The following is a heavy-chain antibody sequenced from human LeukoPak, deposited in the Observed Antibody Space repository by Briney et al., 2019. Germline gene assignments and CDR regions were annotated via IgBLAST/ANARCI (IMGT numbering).Heavy chain of an antibody. CDR3: ARDTGDGFYDY. V-gene: IGHV4-4*07. D-gene: IGHD5-24*01. Sequence: SETLSLTCAVSGASISSYYWSWIRQPAGKGLEWIGRLFTSGSTKYNPSLKSRVTIVVDKSKKHFSLKLSSVTAVDTAVYYCARDTGDGFYDYWGQGSLVTVSS. CDR2: LFTSGST. CDR1: GASISSYY. J-gene: IGHJ4*02.